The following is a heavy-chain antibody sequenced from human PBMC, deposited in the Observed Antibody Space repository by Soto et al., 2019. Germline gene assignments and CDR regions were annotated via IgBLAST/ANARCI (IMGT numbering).Heavy chain of an antibody. CDR2: IKQDGSEK. CDR1: GFTFSNYW. J-gene: IGHJ6*02. V-gene: IGHV3-7*03. CDR3: ARGRGLDV. Sequence: VVESGGGLVQPGGSLRLSCVFSGFTFSNYWMSWVRQAPGKGLEWVANIKQDGSEKYYVDSVKGRFTISRDNAKNSQYLQMNSLRAEDTAVFYCARGRGLDVWGQGTTVIVSS.